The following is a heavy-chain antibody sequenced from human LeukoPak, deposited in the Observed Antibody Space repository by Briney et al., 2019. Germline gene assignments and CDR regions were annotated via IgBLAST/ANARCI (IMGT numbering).Heavy chain of an antibody. J-gene: IGHJ4*02. V-gene: IGHV1-2*02. Sequence: ASVKVSCKASGYTFTGYYMHWVRQAPGQGLEWMGWINPKTGGTRYAQNFQGRVTMTRDTSISTVNMELSRLTSDDTAVYYCARATAENDHWGQGTLVTVSS. CDR3: ARATAENDH. CDR1: GYTFTGYY. D-gene: IGHD1-14*01. CDR2: INPKTGGT.